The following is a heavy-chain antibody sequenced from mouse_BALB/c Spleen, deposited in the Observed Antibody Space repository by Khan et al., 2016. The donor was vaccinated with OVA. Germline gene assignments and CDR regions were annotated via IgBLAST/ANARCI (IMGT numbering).Heavy chain of an antibody. J-gene: IGHJ2*01. CDR3: ARTGYYYVDY. CDR1: GFTFSGFG. D-gene: IGHD2-3*01. V-gene: IGHV5-17*02. Sequence: EVELVESGGGLVQTGGSRKLSCAASGFTFSGFGMHWVRQAPEKGLEWVAYISSDSNTIYYADTVKGRFTISRDNPKNTLFLQMPSLRSEDTAMEYGARTGYYYVDYWGQGTTLTVSS. CDR2: ISSDSNTI.